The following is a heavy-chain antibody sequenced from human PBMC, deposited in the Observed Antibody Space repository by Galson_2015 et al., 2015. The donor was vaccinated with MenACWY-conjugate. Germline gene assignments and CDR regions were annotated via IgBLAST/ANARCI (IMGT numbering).Heavy chain of an antibody. D-gene: IGHD1-26*01. J-gene: IGHJ4*02. CDR3: AKTRGASFFFVS. CDR1: GFIFNTYW. CDR2: INPGGSST. V-gene: IGHV3-74*01. Sequence: SLRLSCAASGFIFNTYWMHWVRHAPGKGLEWVSRINPGGSSTTYADSVKDRFTISRDNANNTLYLQMKSLRPEDTAVFYCAKTRGASFFFVSWGQGTLVTVAS.